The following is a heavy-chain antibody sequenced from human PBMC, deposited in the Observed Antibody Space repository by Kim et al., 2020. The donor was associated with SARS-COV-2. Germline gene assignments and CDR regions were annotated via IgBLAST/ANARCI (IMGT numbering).Heavy chain of an antibody. CDR1: GFTFSSYW. D-gene: IGHD3-10*01. CDR3: ARGKVCYGSGSYYYYGMDV. Sequence: GGSLRLSCAASGFTFSSYWMHWVRQAPGKGLVWVSRINSDGSSTSYADSVKGRFTISRDNAKNTLYLQMNSLRAEDTAVYYCARGKVCYGSGSYYYYGMDVWGQGTTVTVSS. V-gene: IGHV3-74*01. J-gene: IGHJ6*02. CDR2: INSDGSST.